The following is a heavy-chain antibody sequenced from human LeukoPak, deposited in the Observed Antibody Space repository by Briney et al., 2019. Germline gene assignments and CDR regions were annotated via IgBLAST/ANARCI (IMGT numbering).Heavy chain of an antibody. D-gene: IGHD2-2*01. CDR1: GYTFTDYY. CDR3: ATSRLIVVVPAAPLDY. J-gene: IGHJ4*02. CDR2: VDPEDGET. V-gene: IGHV1-69-2*01. Sequence: ASVKVSCKVSGYTFTDYYMHWVQQAPGKGLEWIGLVDPEDGETIYAEKFQGRVTITADTSTDTAYMELSSLRSEDTAMYYCATSRLIVVVPAAPLDYWGQGTLVTVSS.